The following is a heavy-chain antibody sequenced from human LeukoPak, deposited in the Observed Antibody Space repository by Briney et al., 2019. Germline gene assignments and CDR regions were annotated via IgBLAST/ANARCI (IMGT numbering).Heavy chain of an antibody. J-gene: IGHJ5*02. CDR2: ITRSGGIT. V-gene: IGHV3-48*03. Sequence: PGGSLRLSCAASGFTFNSHEMHWVRQAPGKGLEWVSYITRSGGITYYADSVKGRFTVSRDNAKNSLFLQMNSLRAEDTAIYYCAGERNCGGDCYQGSWFDPWGQGTLVTVSS. CDR3: AGERNCGGDCYQGSWFDP. D-gene: IGHD2-21*02. CDR1: GFTFNSHE.